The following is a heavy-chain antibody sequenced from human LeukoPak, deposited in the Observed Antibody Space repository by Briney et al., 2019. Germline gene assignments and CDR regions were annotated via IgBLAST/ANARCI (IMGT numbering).Heavy chain of an antibody. CDR2: ISYDGSNK. CDR3: AKDLIAVAGTASLFDY. D-gene: IGHD6-19*01. V-gene: IGHV3-30*18. CDR1: GFTFSNYW. Sequence: GGSLRLSCAASGFTFSNYWMSWVRQAPGKGLEWVAVISYDGSNKYYADSVKGRFTISRDNSKNTLYLQMNSLRAEDTAVYYCAKDLIAVAGTASLFDYWGQGTPVTVSS. J-gene: IGHJ4*02.